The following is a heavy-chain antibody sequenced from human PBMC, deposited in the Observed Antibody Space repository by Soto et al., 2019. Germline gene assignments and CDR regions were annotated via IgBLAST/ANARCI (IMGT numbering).Heavy chain of an antibody. CDR2: FDPEDGET. J-gene: IGHJ4*02. CDR3: ATDSFDY. CDR1: GYTLTGLS. Sequence: WASVKVSCKVSGYTLTGLSMHWVRQAPGKGLEWMGGFDPEDGETIYAQKFQGRVTMTEDTSTDTSYMELSSLRSEDSAVYYCATDSFDYRGPGTLVNGFS. V-gene: IGHV1-24*01.